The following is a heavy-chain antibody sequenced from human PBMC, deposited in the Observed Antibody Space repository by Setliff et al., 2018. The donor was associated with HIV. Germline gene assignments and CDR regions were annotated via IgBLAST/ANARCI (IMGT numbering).Heavy chain of an antibody. Sequence: LSLTCSVFGGSISSGDYYWSWLRQHPGKGLEWIGYIYHSGTTYYNPSLASRVIISADTSRKRFSLQLNSVTAADTGVYFCARAPQDRTTWYFDLWG. CDR3: ARAPQDRTTWYFDL. CDR1: GGSISSGDYY. D-gene: IGHD4-17*01. V-gene: IGHV4-31*03. J-gene: IGHJ2*01. CDR2: IYHSGTT.